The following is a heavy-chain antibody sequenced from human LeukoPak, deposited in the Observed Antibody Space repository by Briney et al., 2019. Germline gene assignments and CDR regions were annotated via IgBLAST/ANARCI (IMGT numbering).Heavy chain of an antibody. J-gene: IGHJ4*02. Sequence: SETLSLTCTVSGGSISSYYWSWIRQPPGKGLEWIGYIYYSGSTNYNPSLKSRVTISVDTSKNQFSLKLSSVTAADTAVYYCARHQRNYYGSGSRYYFDYWGQGTLVTVSS. CDR2: IYYSGST. CDR1: GGSISSYY. V-gene: IGHV4-59*08. D-gene: IGHD3-10*01. CDR3: ARHQRNYYGSGSRYYFDY.